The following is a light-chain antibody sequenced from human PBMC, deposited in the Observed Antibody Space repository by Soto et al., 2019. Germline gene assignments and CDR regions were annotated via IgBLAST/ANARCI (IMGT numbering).Light chain of an antibody. Sequence: QSVLTQPPSVSGAPGQRVTISCTGSNSNIGAGYDVHWYQQLPGTAPKLVIYGNSNRPSGVPDRFSGSKSGTSASLAITGLQAEDEADYYCQSYDSSLSGKVFGTGTKVTVL. CDR2: GNS. CDR1: NSNIGAGYD. J-gene: IGLJ1*01. CDR3: QSYDSSLSGKV. V-gene: IGLV1-40*01.